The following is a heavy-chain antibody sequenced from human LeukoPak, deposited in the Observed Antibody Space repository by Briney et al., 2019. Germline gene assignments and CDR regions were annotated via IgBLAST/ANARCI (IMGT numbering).Heavy chain of an antibody. D-gene: IGHD2-21*02. V-gene: IGHV3-30-3*01. CDR2: ISYDGIDK. CDR1: GFTFSNYA. Sequence: HPGGSLRLSCAASGFTFSNYAMHWVRQAPGKGLEWVAVISYDGIDKYYAHSVKGRFTISRDNSKNTLYLQMNSLRAEDTAVYYCAKEKFVTADRYFDYWGQGTLVTVSS. CDR3: AKEKFVTADRYFDY. J-gene: IGHJ4*02.